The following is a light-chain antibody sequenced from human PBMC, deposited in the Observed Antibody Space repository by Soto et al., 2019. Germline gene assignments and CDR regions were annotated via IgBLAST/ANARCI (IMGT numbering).Light chain of an antibody. V-gene: IGKV3-20*01. Sequence: EIVLTQSPGPLSLSPGERATLSCRASQSVSSGYLAWYQQKPGRVPRLLIYGASNRAPGIPDRSTGSGSGTYFTLTIARVDPEDFAVYYCQLCGIAPFTFGPGTKVDIK. CDR1: QSVSSGY. CDR2: GAS. CDR3: QLCGIAPFT. J-gene: IGKJ3*01.